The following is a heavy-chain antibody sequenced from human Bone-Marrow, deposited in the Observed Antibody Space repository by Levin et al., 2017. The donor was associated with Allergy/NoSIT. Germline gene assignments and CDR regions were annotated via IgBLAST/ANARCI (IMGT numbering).Heavy chain of an antibody. J-gene: IGHJ6*02. CDR2: ISSSSSTI. CDR1: GFTFSSYS. V-gene: IGHV3-48*02. D-gene: IGHD6-13*01. CDR3: ARVGSSSWTFKGLIGGMDV. Sequence: PGGSLRLSCAASGFTFSSYSMNWVRQAPGKGLEWVSYISSSSSTIYYADSVKGRFTISRDNAKNSLYLQMNSLRDEDTAVYYCARVGSSSWTFKGLIGGMDVWGQGTTVTVSS.